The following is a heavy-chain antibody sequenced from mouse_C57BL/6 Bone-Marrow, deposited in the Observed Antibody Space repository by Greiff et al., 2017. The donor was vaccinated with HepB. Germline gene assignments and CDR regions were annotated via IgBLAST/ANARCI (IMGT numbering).Heavy chain of an antibody. Sequence: LQQSGAELVRPGASVKMSCKASGYTFTSYNMHWVKQTPRQGLEWIGAIYPGNGDTSYNQKFKGKATLAVDKSSSTAYMQLSSLTSEDSAVYFCARDGGWLLDYYAMDYWGQGTSVTVSS. D-gene: IGHD2-3*01. CDR3: ARDGGWLLDYYAMDY. CDR1: GYTFTSYN. CDR2: IYPGNGDT. J-gene: IGHJ4*01. V-gene: IGHV1-12*01.